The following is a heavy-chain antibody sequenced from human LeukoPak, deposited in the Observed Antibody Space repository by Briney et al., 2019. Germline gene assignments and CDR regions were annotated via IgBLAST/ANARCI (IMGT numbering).Heavy chain of an antibody. D-gene: IGHD6-13*01. J-gene: IGHJ6*02. CDR2: ISDSDGST. V-gene: IGHV3-23*01. Sequence: AGGSLRLSCAASGFTFSSYAMSWVRQAPGKGLEWVSAISDSDGSTYYADSVKGRFTISRDNAKNSLYLQMNSLRAEDTAVYYCARDRGLTSSSWYEGGYYYYGMDVWGQGTLVTVSS. CDR1: GFTFSSYA. CDR3: ARDRGLTSSSWYEGGYYYYGMDV.